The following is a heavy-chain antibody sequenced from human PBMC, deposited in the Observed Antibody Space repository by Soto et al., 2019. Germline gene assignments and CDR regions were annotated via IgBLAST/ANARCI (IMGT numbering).Heavy chain of an antibody. CDR2: INHSGSA. D-gene: IGHD6-19*01. Sequence: SETLSLTCAVYGESFSGYIWTWIRQTPGKGLQWIGQINHSGSASYNPPKKRRVNISVHTSNSQFSLELSSVTAADTAVYYCARGLITGSHYSGGWYYFDSWGQGTQVTVS. V-gene: IGHV4-34*01. CDR1: GESFSGYI. J-gene: IGHJ4*02. CDR3: ARGLITGSHYSGGWYYFDS.